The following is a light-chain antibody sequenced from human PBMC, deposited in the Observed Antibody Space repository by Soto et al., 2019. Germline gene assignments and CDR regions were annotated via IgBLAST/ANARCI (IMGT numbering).Light chain of an antibody. J-gene: IGLJ1*01. Sequence: QSALTQPHSVSGSPGHSVTIYCTGTSSDVGSYNRVFWYQQPPGTAPKLMHYEVTNRPSGIPYRFSGSKSGNTASLTIYGLHAEDDADYYCSLYTSSNYVFGTGTKLTVL. CDR3: SLYTSSNYV. CDR2: EVT. V-gene: IGLV2-18*01. CDR1: SSDVGSYNR.